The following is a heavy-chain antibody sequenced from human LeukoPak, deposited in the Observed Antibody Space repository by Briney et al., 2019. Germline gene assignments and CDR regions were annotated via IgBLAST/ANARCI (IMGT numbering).Heavy chain of an antibody. CDR2: ISPYNGNT. CDR1: GYTFTNLG. V-gene: IGHV1-18*01. Sequence: ASVKVSCKASGYTFTNLGISWVRQAPGQGLEWMGWISPYNGNTNYAQKVQGRVTMTTDTSTSTVYMGLRSLRSDDTAVYYCARLGGWAYRDYLQEAFDYWGQGTLVTVSS. J-gene: IGHJ4*02. D-gene: IGHD4-17*01. CDR3: ARLGGWAYRDYLQEAFDY.